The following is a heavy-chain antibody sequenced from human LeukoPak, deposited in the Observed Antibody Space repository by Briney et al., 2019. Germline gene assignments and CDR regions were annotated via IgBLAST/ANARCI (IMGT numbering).Heavy chain of an antibody. J-gene: IGHJ1*01. CDR1: GYTFTGYY. CDR2: IIPIFGTA. Sequence: SVKVSCKTSGYTFTGYYMHWVRQAPGQGLEWMGGIIPIFGTANYAQKFQGRVTITADKSTSTAYMELSSLRSEDTAVYYCARVDPDAEYFQHWGQGTLVTVSS. D-gene: IGHD1-14*01. V-gene: IGHV1-69*06. CDR3: ARVDPDAEYFQH.